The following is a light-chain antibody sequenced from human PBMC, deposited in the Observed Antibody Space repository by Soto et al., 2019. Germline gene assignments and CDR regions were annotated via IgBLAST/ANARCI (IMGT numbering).Light chain of an antibody. CDR2: WAS. CDR1: QSVLYSSNNKNY. CDR3: QQYYSTPRT. J-gene: IGKJ1*01. Sequence: DIVMTQSPDSLAVSLGETATINCKSSQSVLYSSNNKNYLAWYQQKPGQPPKLLIYWASTRESGVPDRFSGSGSWTAFTLTISSLQAEDLAVYYWQQYYSTPRTFGQGTKVDIK. V-gene: IGKV4-1*01.